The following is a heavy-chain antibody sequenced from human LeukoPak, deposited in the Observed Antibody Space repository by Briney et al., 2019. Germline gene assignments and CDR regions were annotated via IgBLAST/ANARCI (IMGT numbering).Heavy chain of an antibody. CDR2: INSDGSST. V-gene: IGHV3-74*01. CDR3: ARGEYSSSWYPAPFDY. D-gene: IGHD6-13*01. CDR1: GFTFSSDW. J-gene: IGHJ4*02. Sequence: GVSLRLSCAASGFTFSSDWMHWVRRAPGKGLVWVSRINSDGSSTSYADSVKGRFTISRDNAKNTLYLQMNSLRAEDTAVYYCARGEYSSSWYPAPFDYWGQGTLVTVSS.